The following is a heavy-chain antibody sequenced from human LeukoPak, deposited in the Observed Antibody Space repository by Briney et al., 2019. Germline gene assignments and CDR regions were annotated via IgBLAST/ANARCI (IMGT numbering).Heavy chain of an antibody. Sequence: SVKVSCKASGGTFSSYAISWVRQAPGQGLEWMGRIIPILGIANYAQKFQGRVTITADKSTSTAYMELSGLRSEDTAVYYCARDWAHCSGGSCYFVYWGQGTLVTVSS. D-gene: IGHD2-15*01. CDR1: GGTFSSYA. V-gene: IGHV1-69*04. J-gene: IGHJ4*02. CDR2: IIPILGIA. CDR3: ARDWAHCSGGSCYFVY.